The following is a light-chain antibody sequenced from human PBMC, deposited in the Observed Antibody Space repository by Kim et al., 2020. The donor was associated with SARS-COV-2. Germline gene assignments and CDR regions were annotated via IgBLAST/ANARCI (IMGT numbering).Light chain of an antibody. CDR3: QAWDSSTAV. CDR1: RLGDKY. Sequence: SYELTQPPSVSVSPGQTASITCSGDRLGDKYAFWYQQKPGQSPVLVIYQDNKRPSGIPERFSGSNSGNRATLTISGTQAMDEADYYCQAWDSSTAVFGPGTKVTVL. V-gene: IGLV3-1*01. CDR2: QDN. J-gene: IGLJ1*01.